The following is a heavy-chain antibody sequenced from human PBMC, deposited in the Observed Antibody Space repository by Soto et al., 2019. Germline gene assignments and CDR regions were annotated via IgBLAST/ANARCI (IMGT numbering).Heavy chain of an antibody. Sequence: VKVSCKASGYTFTSYGISWVRQVPGQGLEWMGWISAYNGNTNYAQKLQGRVTMTTDTSTSTAYMELRSLRSDDTAVYYCARSEQWLVEGGFGYWGQGTLVTVSS. D-gene: IGHD6-19*01. CDR2: ISAYNGNT. J-gene: IGHJ4*02. V-gene: IGHV1-18*01. CDR1: GYTFTSYG. CDR3: ARSEQWLVEGGFGY.